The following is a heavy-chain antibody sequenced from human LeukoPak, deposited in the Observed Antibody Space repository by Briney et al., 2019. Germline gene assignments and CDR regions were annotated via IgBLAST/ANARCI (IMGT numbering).Heavy chain of an antibody. J-gene: IGHJ5*01. CDR2: ISSTSAYI. D-gene: IGHD2-8*02. CDR1: GFALKSYS. CDR3: TRVAVSGPTGWFDS. V-gene: IGHV3-21*01. Sequence: PGGSLRLSCGGSGFALKSYSLTWVRQAPGKGLEWVSSISSTSAYIHYADSVKGRFTISRDNVDNVVYLEMNGLRAEDTATYYCTRVAVSGPTGWFDSWGQGTLVIVSS.